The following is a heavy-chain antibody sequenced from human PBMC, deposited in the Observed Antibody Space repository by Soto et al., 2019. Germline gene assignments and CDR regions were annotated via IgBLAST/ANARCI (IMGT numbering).Heavy chain of an antibody. D-gene: IGHD2-21*02. Sequence: LRLSCAASGFTFSDYYMSWIRQAPGQGLEWISYISGSGSTMYYADSVKGRFTISRDNAKGSVYLQMSGLRAEDTAVYYCARLGLFDYWGRGILVTVSS. V-gene: IGHV3-11*01. CDR2: ISGSGSTM. CDR1: GFTFSDYY. J-gene: IGHJ4*02. CDR3: ARLGLFDY.